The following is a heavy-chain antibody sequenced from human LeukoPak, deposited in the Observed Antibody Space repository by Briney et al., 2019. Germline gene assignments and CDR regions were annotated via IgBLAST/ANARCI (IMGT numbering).Heavy chain of an antibody. Sequence: PGGSLRLSCAASGFTFSTFWMAWVRQAPGTGLEWVANINQDGSNQYYVDSMKGRFTISRDNAKNSLYLQMNSLRVEDTAVYYCARDSGLSGYYFPPDYWGQGTLVTVSS. CDR3: ARDSGLSGYYFPPDY. V-gene: IGHV3-7*01. D-gene: IGHD3-22*01. CDR1: GFTFSTFW. CDR2: INQDGSNQ. J-gene: IGHJ4*02.